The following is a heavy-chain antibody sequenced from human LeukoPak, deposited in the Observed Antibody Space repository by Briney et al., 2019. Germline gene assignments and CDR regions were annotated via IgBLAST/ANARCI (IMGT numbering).Heavy chain of an antibody. CDR2: IIPIFGTA. V-gene: IGHV1-69*06. J-gene: IGHJ3*02. CDR1: GGTFSSYA. CDR3: ASVGYCSGGSCYGAFDI. Sequence: SVKVSCKASGGTFSSYAISWVRQAPGQGLEWMGGIIPIFGTANYAQKFQGRVTITGDKSTSTAYMELSSLRSKDTVVYYCASVGYCSGGSCYGAFDIWGQGTMVTVSS. D-gene: IGHD2-15*01.